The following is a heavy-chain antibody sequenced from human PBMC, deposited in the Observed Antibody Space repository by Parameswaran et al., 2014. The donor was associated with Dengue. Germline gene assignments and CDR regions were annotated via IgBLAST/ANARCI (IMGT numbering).Heavy chain of an antibody. CDR3: AREGVTATTIGDAFDI. CDR2: ISSSSSTI. J-gene: IGHJ3*02. V-gene: IGHV3-48*01. D-gene: IGHD2-21*02. Sequence: VRQMPGKGLEWVSCISSSSSTIYYADSVKGRFTISRDNAKNSLYLQMNSLRAEDTAVYYCAREGVTATTIGDAFDIWGQGTMVTVSS.